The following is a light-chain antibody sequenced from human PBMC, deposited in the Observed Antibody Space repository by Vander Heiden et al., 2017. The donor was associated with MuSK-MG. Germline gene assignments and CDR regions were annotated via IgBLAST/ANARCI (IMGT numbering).Light chain of an antibody. Sequence: QSALTQPPSASGSPGQSVTISCTGTSSDVGLYNYPSWYQQYPAKAPNRIIYEVTKRPSGVPDRFSGSKSGNTASLTVSGLQAEDEADYYCISYVGGHKLLFGGGTKLTVL. CDR3: ISYVGGHKLL. CDR1: SSDVGLYNY. CDR2: EVT. V-gene: IGLV2-8*01. J-gene: IGLJ2*01.